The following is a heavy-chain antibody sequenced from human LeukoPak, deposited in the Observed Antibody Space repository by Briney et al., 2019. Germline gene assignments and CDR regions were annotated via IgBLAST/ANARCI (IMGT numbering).Heavy chain of an antibody. CDR1: GFTFSASA. V-gene: IGHV3-73*01. D-gene: IGHD4-17*01. Sequence: GGSLRLSCAASGFTFSASAIHWVRQASGKGLEWVGRIRGKDNIYATDYAGSVKGRFTISRDDSKNTAYLQMNSLKTDDTAVYYCSTPVTALTYWGQGTLVTVSS. CDR3: STPVTALTY. J-gene: IGHJ4*02. CDR2: IRGKDNIYAT.